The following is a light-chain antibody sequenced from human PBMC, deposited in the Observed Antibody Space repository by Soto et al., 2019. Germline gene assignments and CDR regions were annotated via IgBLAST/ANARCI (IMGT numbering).Light chain of an antibody. CDR1: QSVNNNY. Sequence: IVLTQSPATLSLSPGERATLSCRASQSVNNNYLAWYQQKPGQSPRLLIYGASIRATAIPDRFSGSGSGTDFTLTISRLEPEDSAVYYCQQHSRSITFGGGTKVDIK. CDR3: QQHSRSIT. J-gene: IGKJ4*01. V-gene: IGKV3-20*01. CDR2: GAS.